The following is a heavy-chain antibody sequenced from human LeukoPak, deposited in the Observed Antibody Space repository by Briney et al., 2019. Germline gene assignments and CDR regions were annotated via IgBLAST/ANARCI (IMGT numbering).Heavy chain of an antibody. Sequence: GGSLRLSCAASGFLVNANHMNWVRQAPGKGLEWVSIIYSSDYIYYADSVKGRFTISRDNSKNTLYLQMNSLRAEDTAVYYCAKEGYSYGTPDFDYWGQGTLVTVSS. J-gene: IGHJ4*02. V-gene: IGHV3-66*01. CDR3: AKEGYSYGTPDFDY. CDR2: IYSSDYI. D-gene: IGHD5-18*01. CDR1: GFLVNANH.